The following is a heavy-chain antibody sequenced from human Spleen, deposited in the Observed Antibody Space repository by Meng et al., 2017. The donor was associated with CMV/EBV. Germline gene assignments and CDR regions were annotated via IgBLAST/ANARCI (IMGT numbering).Heavy chain of an antibody. CDR3: AGQYDGSGYYSAGNAFDV. CDR2: ISWKTDSL. V-gene: IGHV3-9*01. J-gene: IGHJ3*01. CDR1: GFTFRNYN. D-gene: IGHD3-22*01. Sequence: GGSLRLSCAASGFTFRNYNMNWVRQPPGKGLEWVSGISWKTDSLGYADSLKGRFTISRDNAKNSLYLEMNSLRPEDTALYYCAGQYDGSGYYSAGNAFDVWGQGTMVTVSS.